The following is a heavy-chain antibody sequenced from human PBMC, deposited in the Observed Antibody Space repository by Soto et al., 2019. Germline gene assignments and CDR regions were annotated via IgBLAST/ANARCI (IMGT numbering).Heavy chain of an antibody. CDR3: ARGWGRIFDY. V-gene: IGHV4-34*01. Sequence: QVQLQQWCAGLLKPSETLSLTCAVYGGSFSGYYWSWIRQPPGKGLEWIGEINHSGSTNYNPSLKSRVTISVDTSKNQFSLKLSSVTAADTAVYYCARGWGRIFDYWGQGTLVTVSS. D-gene: IGHD7-27*01. CDR2: INHSGST. J-gene: IGHJ4*02. CDR1: GGSFSGYY.